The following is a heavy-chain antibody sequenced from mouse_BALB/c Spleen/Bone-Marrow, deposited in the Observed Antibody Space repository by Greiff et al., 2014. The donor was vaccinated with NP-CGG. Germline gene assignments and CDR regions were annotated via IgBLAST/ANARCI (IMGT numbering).Heavy chain of an antibody. CDR1: GFTFSGYA. CDR2: ISSGGSYI. CDR3: ARPDPWFAY. V-gene: IGHV5-9-1*01. Sequence: EVKLEESGGGLVKPGGSLKLSCAASGFTFSGYAMSWVRQSPEKRLEWVATISSGGSYIHYPDSVKGRFTISRDNAKNTLYLQMNSLRSEDTAIYYCARPDPWFAYWGQGTLVTVSA. J-gene: IGHJ3*01.